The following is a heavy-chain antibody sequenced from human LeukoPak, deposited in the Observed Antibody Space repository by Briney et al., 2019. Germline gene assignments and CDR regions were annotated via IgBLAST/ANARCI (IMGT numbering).Heavy chain of an antibody. CDR2: INPSGGST. V-gene: IGHV1-46*01. CDR1: GYTFTTYY. D-gene: IGHD6-13*01. Sequence: ASVKVSCKASGYTFTTYYMHWVRQAPGQGLEWMGIINPSGGSTSYAQKFQGRVTMTRDMSTSTVYMELSSLRSEDTAVYYCARVLGSSWPFDYWGQGTLVTVSS. J-gene: IGHJ4*02. CDR3: ARVLGSSWPFDY.